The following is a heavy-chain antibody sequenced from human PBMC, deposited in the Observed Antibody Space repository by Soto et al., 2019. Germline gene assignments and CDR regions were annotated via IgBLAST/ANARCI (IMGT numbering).Heavy chain of an antibody. CDR2: IWFDGSNK. CDR3: VKDGRGSGGYGWFDP. V-gene: IGHV3-33*06. CDR1: GFTFSSYG. D-gene: IGHD3-10*01. J-gene: IGHJ5*02. Sequence: PGGSLRLSCAASGFTFSSYGMHWVRQAPGKGLEWVAVIWFDGSNKFYADSVKGRFTISRDNSKNTLSLQMNSLRHEDTAVYYCVKDGRGSGGYGWFDPWGQGTLVTVSS.